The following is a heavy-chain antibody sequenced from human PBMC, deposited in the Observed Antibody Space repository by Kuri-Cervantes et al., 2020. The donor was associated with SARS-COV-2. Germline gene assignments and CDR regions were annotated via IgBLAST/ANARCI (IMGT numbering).Heavy chain of an antibody. D-gene: IGHD3-22*01. CDR3: ASSGGDYYDSSGYSLFDY. Sequence: GSLRLACTVAGGSISSISYYWGWIRQPPGKGLEWIGYIYYSGNTNYNPSLKSRITISGDTSKNQFSLKLSSVTAADTAVYYCASSGGDYYDSSGYSLFDYWGQGTLVTVSS. CDR2: IYYSGNT. CDR1: GGSISSISYY. V-gene: IGHV4-61*05. J-gene: IGHJ4*01.